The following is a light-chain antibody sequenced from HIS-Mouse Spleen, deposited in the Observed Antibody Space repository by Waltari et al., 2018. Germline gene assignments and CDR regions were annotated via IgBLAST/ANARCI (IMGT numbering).Light chain of an antibody. CDR3: QQYNNWPYT. V-gene: IGKV3-15*01. CDR2: GAS. J-gene: IGKJ2*01. CDR1: QSVSSN. Sequence: EIVITQSQATLSVSPGESATLSCRASQSVSSNLAWYQQKPGQAPRLLIYGASTRATGIPARFSGSGSGTEFTLTISSLQSEDFAVYYCQQYNNWPYTFGQGTKLEIK.